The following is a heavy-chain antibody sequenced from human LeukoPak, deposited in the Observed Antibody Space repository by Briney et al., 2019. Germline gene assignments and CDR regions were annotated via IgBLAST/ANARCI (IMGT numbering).Heavy chain of an antibody. V-gene: IGHV3-30-3*01. CDR2: ISYDGSNK. CDR1: GFTFSSYA. Sequence: GGSLRLSCAASGFTFSSYAMHWVRQAPGKGLEWVAVISYDGSNKYYADSVKGRFTISRDNAKNSLYLQMNSLRAEDTAVYYCARGATTPGYWGQGTLVTVSS. D-gene: IGHD5-12*01. J-gene: IGHJ4*02. CDR3: ARGATTPGY.